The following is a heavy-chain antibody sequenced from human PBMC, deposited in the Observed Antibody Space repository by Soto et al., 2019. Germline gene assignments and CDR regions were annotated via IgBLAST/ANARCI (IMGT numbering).Heavy chain of an antibody. Sequence: QVQLQESGPGLVKPSETLSLTCTVSGGSVSSGDYYWSWIRQPPGKGLEWIGYIYYSGNTTYNPSTTYDPDLKSRVTISLDTSKNEFSLEPSSMPSADTAVYYCAGDRYRTIYNSDDVYYGLDVWGLGTTVPVSS. CDR1: GGSVSSGDYY. D-gene: IGHD6-19*01. J-gene: IGHJ6*02. CDR3: AGDRYRTIYNSDDVYYGLDV. V-gene: IGHV4-61*08. CDR2: IYYSGNT.